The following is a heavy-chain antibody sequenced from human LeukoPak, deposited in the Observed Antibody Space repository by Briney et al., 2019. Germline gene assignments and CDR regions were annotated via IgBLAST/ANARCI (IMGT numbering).Heavy chain of an antibody. CDR3: ARVSPIVVVPAATRPFDYYGMDV. Sequence: GGSLRLSCAASGFTFSSYSMNWVRQAPGKGLEWVSYISSSGSTIYYADSVKGRFTISRDNAKNSLYLQMNSLRAEDTAVYYCARVSPIVVVPAATRPFDYYGMDVWGQGTTVTVSS. D-gene: IGHD2-2*01. J-gene: IGHJ6*02. V-gene: IGHV3-48*04. CDR2: ISSSGSTI. CDR1: GFTFSSYS.